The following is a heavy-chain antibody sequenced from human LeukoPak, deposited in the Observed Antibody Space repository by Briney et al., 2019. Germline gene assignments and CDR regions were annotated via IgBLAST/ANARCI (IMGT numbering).Heavy chain of an antibody. D-gene: IGHD3-22*01. CDR3: ARNPVYDSSRDTLYYYYYMDV. CDR1: GGSISSYY. J-gene: IGHJ6*03. CDR2: IYYSGST. Sequence: SETLSLTCTVSGGSISSYYWSWIRQPPGKGLEWIGYIYYSGSTNYNPSLNSRVTISVDTSKNQFSLKLSSVTAADTAVYYCARNPVYDSSRDTLYYYYYMDVWGKGTTVTVSS. V-gene: IGHV4-59*01.